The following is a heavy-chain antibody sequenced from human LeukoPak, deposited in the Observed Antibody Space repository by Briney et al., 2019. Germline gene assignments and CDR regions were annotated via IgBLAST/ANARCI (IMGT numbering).Heavy chain of an antibody. CDR2: ISWNSGSI. CDR3: AKGHRILRYPDAFDI. V-gene: IGHV3-9*03. Sequence: PGGSLRLSCAASGFTFDDYAMHWVRQAPGKGLEWVSGISWNSGSIGYADSVKGRFTISRDNAKNSLYLQMNSLRAEDMALYYCAKGHRILRYPDAFDIWGQGTMVTVSS. D-gene: IGHD3-9*01. J-gene: IGHJ3*02. CDR1: GFTFDDYA.